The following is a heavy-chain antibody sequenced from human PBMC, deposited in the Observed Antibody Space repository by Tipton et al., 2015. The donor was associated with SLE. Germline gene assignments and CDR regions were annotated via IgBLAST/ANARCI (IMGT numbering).Heavy chain of an antibody. CDR3: ARSRGLGSCSGDNCYDYYFGMDV. D-gene: IGHD2-15*01. V-gene: IGHV4-39*07. Sequence: TLSLTCTVSGGSINSKTYYWGWIRQPPGKGLEWIGSIYYSGSTYYNPSLKSRVTISLDTSKNQFSLRLSSVTAADTAVYFCARSRGLGSCSGDNCYDYYFGMDVWGQGTTVTVSS. J-gene: IGHJ6*02. CDR2: IYYSGST. CDR1: GGSINSKTYY.